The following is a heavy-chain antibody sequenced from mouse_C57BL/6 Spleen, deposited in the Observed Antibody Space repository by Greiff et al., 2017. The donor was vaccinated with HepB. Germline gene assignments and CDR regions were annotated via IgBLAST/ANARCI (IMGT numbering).Heavy chain of an antibody. D-gene: IGHD1-1*01. CDR1: GYSITSGYY. CDR3: ARRTTVVPYYFDY. J-gene: IGHJ2*01. Sequence: EVQLQQSGPGLVKPSQSLSLTCSVTGYSITSGYYWNWIRQFPGNKLEWMGYISYDGSNNYNPSLKNRISITRDTSKNQFFLKLNSVTTEDTATYYCARRTTVVPYYFDYWGQGTTLTVSS. V-gene: IGHV3-6*01. CDR2: ISYDGSN.